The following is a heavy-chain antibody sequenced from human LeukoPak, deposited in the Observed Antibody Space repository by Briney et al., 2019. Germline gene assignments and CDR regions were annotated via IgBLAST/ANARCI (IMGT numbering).Heavy chain of an antibody. CDR2: IKQDGSQT. CDR1: GFMFSSYW. J-gene: IGHJ4*02. Sequence: PGGSLRLSCAASGFMFSSYWMSWVRQAPGKGLEWVANIKQDGSQTYYVDSVKGRFTISRDNAKKSLYLQMNSLRAEDTAVYYCARDWNYYDNSGFYGEYWGQGTLVTVSS. CDR3: ARDWNYYDNSGFYGEY. D-gene: IGHD3-22*01. V-gene: IGHV3-7*04.